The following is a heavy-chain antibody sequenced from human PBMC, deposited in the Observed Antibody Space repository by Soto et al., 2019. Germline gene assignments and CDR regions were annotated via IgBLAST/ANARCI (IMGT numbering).Heavy chain of an antibody. D-gene: IGHD4-4*01. CDR3: AKDHEYSNDYYYYYGMDV. J-gene: IGHJ6*02. CDR1: GFTFSSYA. CDR2: ISYDGSNK. Sequence: VQLLESGGGLVQPGGSLRLSCAASGFTFSSYAMSWVRQAPGKGLEWVAVISYDGSNKYYADSVKGRFTISRDNSKNTLYLQMNSLRAEDTAVYYCAKDHEYSNDYYYYYGMDVWGQGTTVTVSS. V-gene: IGHV3-30*18.